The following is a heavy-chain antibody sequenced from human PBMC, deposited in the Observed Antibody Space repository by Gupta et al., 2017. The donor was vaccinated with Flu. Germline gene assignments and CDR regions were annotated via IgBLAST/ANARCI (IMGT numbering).Heavy chain of an antibody. J-gene: IGHJ6*02. CDR1: GYTFTSYA. CDR3: ARGGGYCSSTSCYLGYYYYGMDV. Sequence: QVQLVQSGAEVKKPGASVKISCTASGYTFTSYAINWVRQATGQGLEWMGWMNPNSGNTGYAQKFQGRVTMTRNTSISTAYMELSSLRSEDTAVYYCARGGGYCSSTSCYLGYYYYGMDVWGQGTTVTVSS. D-gene: IGHD2-2*01. V-gene: IGHV1-8*01. CDR2: MNPNSGNT.